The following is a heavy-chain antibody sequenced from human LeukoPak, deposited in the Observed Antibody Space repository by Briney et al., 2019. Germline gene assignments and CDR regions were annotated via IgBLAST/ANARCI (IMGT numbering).Heavy chain of an antibody. Sequence: PGGSLRLSCAASGFTFSTYAVNWVRQAPGKGLEWVSTISGSGDSTYYADSVKGRFTISRDNAKNSLYLQMSSLRAEDTAMYYCARDKGYGSDYWGPGVQVTVSS. CDR1: GFTFSTYA. V-gene: IGHV3-23*01. D-gene: IGHD3-10*01. J-gene: IGHJ4*02. CDR3: ARDKGYGSDY. CDR2: ISGSGDST.